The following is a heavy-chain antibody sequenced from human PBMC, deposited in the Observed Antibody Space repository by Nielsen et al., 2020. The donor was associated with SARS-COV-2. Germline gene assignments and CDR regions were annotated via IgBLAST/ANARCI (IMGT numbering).Heavy chain of an antibody. Sequence: SGPMLVKPTQTLTLTCTFSGFSLSTSGMCVSWIRQPPGKALEWLARIDWDDDKYYSTSLKTRLTISKDTSKNQVVLTMTNMDPVDTATYYCARTYYGGNSAFFDYWGQGTLVTVSS. V-gene: IGHV2-70*11. D-gene: IGHD4-23*01. J-gene: IGHJ4*02. CDR1: GFSLSTSGMC. CDR2: IDWDDDK. CDR3: ARTYYGGNSAFFDY.